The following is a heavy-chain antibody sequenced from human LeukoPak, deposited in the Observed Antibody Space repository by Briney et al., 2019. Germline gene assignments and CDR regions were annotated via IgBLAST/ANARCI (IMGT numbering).Heavy chain of an antibody. CDR1: GLTVSSTY. D-gene: IGHD2-21*02. CDR2: IYAGGST. V-gene: IGHV3-66*02. J-gene: IGHJ4*02. Sequence: GGSLRLSCAVSGLTVSSTYMSWVRQAPGKGLEWVSVIYAGGSTYYADSVKGRFTISRDNSKNTLHLQMSSLRPDDTALYYCARGGGAFCGADCYRNFDYWGQGALVTVSS. CDR3: ARGGGAFCGADCYRNFDY.